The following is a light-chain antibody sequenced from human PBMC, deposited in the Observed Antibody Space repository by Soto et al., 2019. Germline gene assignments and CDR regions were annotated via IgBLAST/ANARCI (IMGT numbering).Light chain of an antibody. CDR3: QSYDSSLRGVV. V-gene: IGLV1-40*01. CDR1: SSDIGAGYD. Sequence: QSALTQPPSVSGAPGQRVTISCTGTSSDIGAGYDVHWYQQLPGTAPKLLIYGNSNRPSGVPDRFSGSKSGTSASLAITGLQAEDEADYYWQSYDSSLRGVVFGGGTKLTVL. J-gene: IGLJ2*01. CDR2: GNS.